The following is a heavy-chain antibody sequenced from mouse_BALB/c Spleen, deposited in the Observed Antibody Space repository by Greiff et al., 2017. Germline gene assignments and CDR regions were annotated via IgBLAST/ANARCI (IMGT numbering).Heavy chain of an antibody. CDR2: IYPGSGST. D-gene: IGHD2-3*01. V-gene: IGHV1-55*01. CDR1: GYNFTSYW. J-gene: IGHJ1*01. CDR3: ARWDGYYWYFDV. Sequence: QVHVKQPGAELVKPGTSVKLSCKASGYNFTSYWINWVKLRPGQGLEWIGDIYPGSGSTNYNEKFKSKATLTVDTSSSTAYMQLSSLASEDSALYYCARWDGYYWYFDVWGAGTTVTVSS.